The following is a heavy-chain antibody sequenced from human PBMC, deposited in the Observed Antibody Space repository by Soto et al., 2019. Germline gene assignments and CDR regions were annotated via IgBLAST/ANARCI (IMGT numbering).Heavy chain of an antibody. D-gene: IGHD3-3*01. V-gene: IGHV4-59*01. Sequence: SETLSLTCTVSGGSISNSYWRWIRQTPGKGLEWIGYIYYSGSTNYNPSLKSRVTISVDTSKNQFSLKLSSVTAADTAVYYCARETYYDFWSGPSDDYWGQGTLVTVPQ. CDR3: ARETYYDFWSGPSDDY. J-gene: IGHJ4*02. CDR2: IYYSGST. CDR1: GGSISNSY.